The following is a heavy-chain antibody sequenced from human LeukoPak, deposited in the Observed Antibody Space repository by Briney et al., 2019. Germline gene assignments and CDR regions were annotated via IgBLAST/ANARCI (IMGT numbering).Heavy chain of an antibody. CDR1: GFIVNSNY. Sequence: PGGSLRLSCAAPGFIVNSNYMNWVRQAPGKGLEWVSVLYSDDTTYYADSVKGRFTISRDNSKNTLYLQMNSLRAEDTAVYYCARGATRGPLGYWGQGTLVTVSS. J-gene: IGHJ4*02. CDR3: ARGATRGPLGY. D-gene: IGHD3-16*01. V-gene: IGHV3-53*01. CDR2: LYSDDTT.